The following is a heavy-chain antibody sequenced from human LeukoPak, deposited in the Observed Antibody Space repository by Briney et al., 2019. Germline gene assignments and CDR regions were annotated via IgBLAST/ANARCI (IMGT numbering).Heavy chain of an antibody. J-gene: IGHJ6*03. Sequence: SETLSLTCAVYGGSFSGYYWSWIRQPPGKGLEWIGEINHSGSTNYNPSLKSRVTISVDTSKNQFSLKLSSVTAADTAVYYCARHVSDYGDYDYYYYYMDVWGKGTTVTISS. CDR1: GGSFSGYY. CDR2: INHSGST. D-gene: IGHD4-17*01. V-gene: IGHV4-34*01. CDR3: ARHVSDYGDYDYYYYYMDV.